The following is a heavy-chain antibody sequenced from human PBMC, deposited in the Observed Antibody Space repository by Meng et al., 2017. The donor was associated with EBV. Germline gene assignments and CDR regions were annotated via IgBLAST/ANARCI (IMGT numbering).Heavy chain of an antibody. V-gene: IGHV4-59*12. Sequence: QVQLQESGPGLVKPPEXLSLTCTVSGGSISSYYWSWIRQPPGKGLEWIGYIYYSGTTIYNPSLKSRVTISVDASKNQFSLKLSSVTAADTAVYYCAREGYSGSYYYWGQGTLVTVSS. CDR1: GGSISSYY. J-gene: IGHJ4*02. CDR2: IYYSGTT. D-gene: IGHD1-26*01. CDR3: AREGYSGSYYY.